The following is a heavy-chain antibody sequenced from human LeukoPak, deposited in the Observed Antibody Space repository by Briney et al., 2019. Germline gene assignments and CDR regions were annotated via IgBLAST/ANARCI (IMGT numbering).Heavy chain of an antibody. J-gene: IGHJ5*02. Sequence: GGSLRLSCAASGFTFSSYGMHWVRQAPGKGLEWVAVISYDGSNKYYADSVKGRFTISRDNSKNTLYLQMNSLRAEDTAVYYCAKDSVLTGYSSDWYSENWFDPWGQGTLVTVSS. V-gene: IGHV3-30*18. CDR3: AKDSVLTGYSSDWYSENWFDP. D-gene: IGHD6-19*01. CDR1: GFTFSSYG. CDR2: ISYDGSNK.